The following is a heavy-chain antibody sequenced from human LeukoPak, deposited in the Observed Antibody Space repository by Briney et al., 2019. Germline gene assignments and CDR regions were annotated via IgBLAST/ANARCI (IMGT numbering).Heavy chain of an antibody. V-gene: IGHV3-23*01. CDR1: GFTFSNYA. CDR2: VSASGGST. J-gene: IGHJ5*02. Sequence: GGSLRLSCADSGFTFSNYAMSWVRQAPGKGLEWVSGVSASGGSTYYADSVKGRFTISRDNSKNTLYLQMNSLRTEDTAVYYCAKDPDRSSWSRNRFDPWGQGTLVTVSS. CDR3: AKDPDRSSWSRNRFDP. D-gene: IGHD6-13*01.